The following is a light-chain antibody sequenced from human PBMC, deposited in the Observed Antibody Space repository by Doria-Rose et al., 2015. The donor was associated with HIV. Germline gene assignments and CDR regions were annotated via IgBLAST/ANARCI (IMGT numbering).Light chain of an antibody. Sequence: TQSPGTLSLSPGERATLSCRASQSFSSTYLAWYQQRPGQAPSLLIYDGSTSATGIPDRFSASGSGTDFTLTINRLGPEDFALYYCRQYGTSWTFGQGTKVEI. CDR1: QSFSSTY. J-gene: IGKJ1*01. CDR3: RQYGTSWT. V-gene: IGKV3-20*01. CDR2: DGS.